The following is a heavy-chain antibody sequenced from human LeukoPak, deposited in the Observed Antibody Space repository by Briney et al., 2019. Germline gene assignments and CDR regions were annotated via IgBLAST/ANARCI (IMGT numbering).Heavy chain of an antibody. CDR3: ARGLGGLD. CDR2: ISWDDDST. J-gene: IGHJ4*02. CDR1: GFNGDDFA. Sequence: VPPGGSLSLSCAASGFNGDDFAMDWVRPTAGKGVEWVAAISWDDDSTYYVDSGKGRFTISRDNSKNSLYLQMNSLRSDDTALYYCARGLGGLDWGQGTLVTVSS. D-gene: IGHD3-10*01. V-gene: IGHV3-43D*04.